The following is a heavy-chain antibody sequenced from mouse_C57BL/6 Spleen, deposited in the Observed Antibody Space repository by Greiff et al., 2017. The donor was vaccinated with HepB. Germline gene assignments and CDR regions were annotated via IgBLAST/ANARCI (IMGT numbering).Heavy chain of an antibody. CDR1: GFSLTSYG. Sequence: VQLQQSGPGLVQPSQSLSITCTVSGFSLTSYGVHWVRQSPGKGLEWLGVIWSGGSTDYNAAFISRLSISKDNSKSQVFFKMNSLQADDTAIYYCARNYGSRSWYFDVWGTGTTVTVSS. V-gene: IGHV2-2*01. CDR2: IWSGGST. J-gene: IGHJ1*03. D-gene: IGHD1-1*01. CDR3: ARNYGSRSWYFDV.